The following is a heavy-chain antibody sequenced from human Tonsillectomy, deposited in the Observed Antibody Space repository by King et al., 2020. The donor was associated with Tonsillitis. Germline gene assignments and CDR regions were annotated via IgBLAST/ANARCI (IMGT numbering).Heavy chain of an antibody. CDR1: GFSFNNYA. CDR3: AKQPNGLGYYFDC. D-gene: IGHD3-10*01. Sequence: VQLVESGGGLVQPGGSLRLTCAASGFSFNNYAMSWVRQAPGKGLEWVSAISGSGGSTYYTDSGKGRFIISRDNSEKTLYLQMNSLRAEDTAVYYCAKQPNGLGYYFDCWGQGTLVTVSS. CDR2: ISGSGGST. V-gene: IGHV3-23*04. J-gene: IGHJ4*02.